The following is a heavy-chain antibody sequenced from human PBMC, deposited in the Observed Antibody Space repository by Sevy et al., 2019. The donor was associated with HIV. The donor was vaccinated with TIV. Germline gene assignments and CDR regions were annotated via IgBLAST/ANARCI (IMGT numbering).Heavy chain of an antibody. CDR3: ARDCSSTSCLWGLDV. Sequence: GGSLRLSCAASGFSFGSYWMSWVRQAPGKGLEWVANIKRDGSEKYYVDSVKGRFTISRDNAKNSLFLQMNSLRAEDTAIYYCARDCSSTSCLWGLDVWGQGTTVTVSS. CDR1: GFSFGSYW. J-gene: IGHJ6*02. CDR2: IKRDGSEK. V-gene: IGHV3-7*03. D-gene: IGHD2-2*01.